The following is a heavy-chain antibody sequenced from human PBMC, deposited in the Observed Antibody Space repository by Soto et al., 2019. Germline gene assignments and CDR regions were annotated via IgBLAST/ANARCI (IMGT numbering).Heavy chain of an antibody. D-gene: IGHD2-15*01. CDR3: ASNQPGYCSGGSCYDYYYHYGMDV. V-gene: IGHV5-10-1*01. CDR1: GYSFTSYW. Sequence: GESLKISCKGSGYSFTSYWISWVRQMPGKGLEWMGRIDPSDSYTNYSPSFQGHVTISADKSISTAYLQWSSLKASDTAMYYCASNQPGYCSGGSCYDYYYHYGMDVWGQGTTVTVSS. CDR2: IDPSDSYT. J-gene: IGHJ6*02.